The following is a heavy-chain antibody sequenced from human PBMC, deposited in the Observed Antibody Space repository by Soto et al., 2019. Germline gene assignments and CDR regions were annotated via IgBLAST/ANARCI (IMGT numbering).Heavy chain of an antibody. Sequence: QVQLVESGGGVVQPGRSLRLSCAASGFIFSSYGMHWVRQAPGKGLEWVAVISYDGSNKYYADSVKGRFTISRDNSKNTLYLQMNSLRAEDTAVYYCAKTRNYYFDYWGQGTLVTVSS. J-gene: IGHJ4*02. D-gene: IGHD2-2*01. CDR1: GFIFSSYG. CDR3: AKTRNYYFDY. V-gene: IGHV3-30*18. CDR2: ISYDGSNK.